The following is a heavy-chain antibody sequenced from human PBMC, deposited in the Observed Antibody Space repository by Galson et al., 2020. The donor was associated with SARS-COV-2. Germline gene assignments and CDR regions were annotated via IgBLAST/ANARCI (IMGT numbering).Heavy chain of an antibody. V-gene: IGHV3-74*01. D-gene: IGHD3-10*01. CDR1: GFPFRSYW. Sequence: GGSLRLSCAASGFPFRSYWLHWVRQAPGKGLVWVSRINTDGSSTTYSAPVKGRFTISRDNAKNTLYLQMNSLRAEDTAVYYCARGCYGSGSPTYYYYMDVWGKGTTVTVSS. J-gene: IGHJ6*03. CDR2: INTDGSST. CDR3: ARGCYGSGSPTYYYYMDV.